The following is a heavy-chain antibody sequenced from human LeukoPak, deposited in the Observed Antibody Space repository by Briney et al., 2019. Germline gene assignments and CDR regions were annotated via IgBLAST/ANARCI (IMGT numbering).Heavy chain of an antibody. D-gene: IGHD3-10*01. V-gene: IGHV3-11*04. Sequence: GGSLRLSCAASGFTFSDYYMSWIRQAPGKGLEWVSYISSSGSTIYYADSVKGRFTISRDNAKNSLYLQMNSLRAEDTAVYYCARVDEKNLIWSEYYGMDVWGQGTTVTVSS. CDR1: GFTFSDYY. CDR2: ISSSGSTI. J-gene: IGHJ6*02. CDR3: ARVDEKNLIWSEYYGMDV.